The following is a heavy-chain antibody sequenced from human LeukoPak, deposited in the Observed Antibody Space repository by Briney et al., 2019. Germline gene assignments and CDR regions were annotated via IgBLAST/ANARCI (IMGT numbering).Heavy chain of an antibody. D-gene: IGHD4-17*01. CDR2: IYYSGST. Sequence: SETLSLTCTVSGGSISSYYWSWIRQPPGKGLEWIGYIYYSGSTNHNPSLKSRVTISVDTSKNQFSLKLSSVTAADTAVYYCACDYGGWFDPWGQGTLVTVSS. CDR3: ACDYGGWFDP. CDR1: GGSISSYY. J-gene: IGHJ5*02. V-gene: IGHV4-59*01.